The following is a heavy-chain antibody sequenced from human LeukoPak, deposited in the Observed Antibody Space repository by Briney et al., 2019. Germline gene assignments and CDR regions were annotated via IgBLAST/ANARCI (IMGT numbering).Heavy chain of an antibody. D-gene: IGHD1-1*01. CDR1: GYIFTYYY. V-gene: IGHV1-46*01. Sequence: ASVKVSCKTSGYIFTYYYIQWVRQAPGQGLEWMGIINPSGGSTTYAQKFQGRVTMTRDMSTGTVYMELSSLRSEDTAVYYCAAGPTGMPGGYWGQGTLVTVSS. CDR3: AAGPTGMPGGY. J-gene: IGHJ4*02. CDR2: INPSGGST.